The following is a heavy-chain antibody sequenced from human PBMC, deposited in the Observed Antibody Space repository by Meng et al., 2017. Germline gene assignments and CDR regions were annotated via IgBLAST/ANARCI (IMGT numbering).Heavy chain of an antibody. CDR2: IYHSGNT. CDR3: ARVVAATTLFLDY. Sequence: LQESGPRRVKPAGTLSLTCSVSGGSISSSNWWSWVRQPPGKGLEWIGEIYHSGNTNYNPSLKSRVTISVDKSKNQFSLKLSSVTAADTAVYYCARVVAATTLFLDYWGQGTLVTASS. D-gene: IGHD2-15*01. CDR1: GGSISSSNW. J-gene: IGHJ4*02. V-gene: IGHV4-4*02.